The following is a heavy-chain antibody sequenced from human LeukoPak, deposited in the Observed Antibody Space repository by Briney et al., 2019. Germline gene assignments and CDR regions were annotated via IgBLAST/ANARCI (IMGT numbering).Heavy chain of an antibody. Sequence: SQTLSLTCAISGDSVSSNTAAWNWIRQSPSRGLEWLGRTNYRSKWFSDYAESVKSRITISPDTSKNQSSLQLNSVTPEDTAMYYCATEEGGAFPILGQGTMVTVSS. CDR1: GDSVSSNTAA. CDR2: TNYRSKWFS. CDR3: ATEEGGAFPI. J-gene: IGHJ3*02. V-gene: IGHV6-1*01.